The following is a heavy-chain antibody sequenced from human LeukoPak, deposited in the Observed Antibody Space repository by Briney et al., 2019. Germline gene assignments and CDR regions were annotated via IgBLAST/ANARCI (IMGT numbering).Heavy chain of an antibody. V-gene: IGHV5-51*01. D-gene: IGHD4-17*01. Sequence: GESLQISCKGSGCGFTSYWIGWGRRMPGKGVEWMGIIYPGDSDTRYSPSFQGQVTISADKSISTAYLQWSSLKASDTAMYYCARHPSYGDWGQGTLVTVSS. CDR1: GCGFTSYW. CDR3: ARHPSYGD. CDR2: IYPGDSDT. J-gene: IGHJ4*02.